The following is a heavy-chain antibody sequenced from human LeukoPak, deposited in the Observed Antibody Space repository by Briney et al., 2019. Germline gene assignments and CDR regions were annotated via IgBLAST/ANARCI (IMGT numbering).Heavy chain of an antibody. V-gene: IGHV4-39*01. CDR3: ARHVGGWFDP. CDR1: GGSISSSSYY. Sequence: PSETLSLTCTVSGGSISSSSYYWGWVRQPAGTGREWIGSIYYSGSTYYNPSLKSRVTISVDTSKNQFSLKLSSVTAADTAVYYCARHVGGWFDPWGQGTLVTVSS. CDR2: IYYSGST. J-gene: IGHJ5*02.